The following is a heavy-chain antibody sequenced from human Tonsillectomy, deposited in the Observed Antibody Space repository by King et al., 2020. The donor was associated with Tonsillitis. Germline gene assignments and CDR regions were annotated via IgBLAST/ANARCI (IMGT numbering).Heavy chain of an antibody. J-gene: IGHJ4*02. Sequence: VQLVESGAEVKKPGSSVKVSCKASGGTFSSYAFSWVRQAPGQGLEWMGRIIPILGIANYAQNFQGRVTITADISTSTAYMELNSLRSEDTAVYYCATELSAAGDRDYWGQGTLVTVSS. CDR2: IIPILGIA. CDR3: ATELSAAGDRDY. V-gene: IGHV1-69*09. CDR1: GGTFSSYA. D-gene: IGHD6-13*01.